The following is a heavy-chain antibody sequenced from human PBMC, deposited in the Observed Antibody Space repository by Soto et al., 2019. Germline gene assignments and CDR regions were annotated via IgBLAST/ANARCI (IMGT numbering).Heavy chain of an antibody. J-gene: IGHJ4*02. CDR2: IIPILGIA. CDR1: GGTFSSYT. CDR3: ARPSGRDGYNFDY. V-gene: IGHV1-69*02. Sequence: QVQLVQSGAEVKKPGSSVKVSCKASGGTFSSYTISWVRQAPGQGLEWMGRIIPILGIANYAQKFQGRVTITADKATSTAYMELSSLRSEGTAVYYCARPSGRDGYNFDYWGQGTLVTVSA. D-gene: IGHD5-12*01.